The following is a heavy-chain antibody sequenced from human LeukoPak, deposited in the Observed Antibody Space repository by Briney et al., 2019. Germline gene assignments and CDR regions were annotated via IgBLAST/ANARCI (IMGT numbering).Heavy chain of an antibody. Sequence: PSETLSLTCTVSGGSISSYYWSWIRQPPGKGLEWIGSIYYSGSTYYNPSLKSRVTISVDTSKNQFSLKLSSVTAADTAVYYCARLRINYYDSSGYHGVFDYWGQGTLVTVSS. CDR1: GGSISSYY. CDR3: ARLRINYYDSSGYHGVFDY. D-gene: IGHD3-22*01. J-gene: IGHJ4*02. V-gene: IGHV4-59*05. CDR2: IYYSGST.